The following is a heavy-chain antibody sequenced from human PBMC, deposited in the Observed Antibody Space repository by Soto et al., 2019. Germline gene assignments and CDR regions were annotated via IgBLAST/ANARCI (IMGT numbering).Heavy chain of an antibody. D-gene: IGHD2-15*01. CDR1: GFSFSSHW. Sequence: GGSLRLSCAATGFSFSSHWMHWVRQAPGKGLVWVSRINSDGSSASYADSVKGRFTISRDNAKNTLYLQMNSLRAEDTAVYYCARDGRYCNGGTCYGYYFYYMDVWGQGTTVTVSS. V-gene: IGHV3-74*01. J-gene: IGHJ6*03. CDR2: INSDGSSA. CDR3: ARDGRYCNGGTCYGYYFYYMDV.